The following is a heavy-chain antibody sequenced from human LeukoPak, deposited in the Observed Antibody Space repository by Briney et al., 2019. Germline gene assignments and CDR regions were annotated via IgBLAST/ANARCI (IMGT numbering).Heavy chain of an antibody. J-gene: IGHJ5*02. V-gene: IGHV4-61*02. D-gene: IGHD3-10*01. CDR2: IYTTGSP. Sequence: SETLSLTCTLSGGSINSDTYYWTWIRQPAGQGLEWIGRIYTTGSPSYNPSLKSRVTISIDTSKNEFSLKLNSVSAADTAVYYCARDRGITTARGVPSWFDPWGQGTLVTVSS. CDR3: ARDRGITTARGVPSWFDP. CDR1: GGSINSDTYY.